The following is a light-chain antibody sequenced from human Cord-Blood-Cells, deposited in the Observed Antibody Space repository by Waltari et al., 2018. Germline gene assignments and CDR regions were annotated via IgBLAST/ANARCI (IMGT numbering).Light chain of an antibody. CDR2: EVS. CDR1: SSDVGAFNY. Sequence: SALTQPPSASGPPGQFVTISCTRTSSDVGAFNYVSCYQQHPGKAPKLMIYEVSKRPSGVPDRFSGSKSCNTASLTVSGLQAEDEADYYCSSYAGSNNFVVFGGGTKLTVL. J-gene: IGLJ2*01. CDR3: SSYAGSNNFVV. V-gene: IGLV2-8*01.